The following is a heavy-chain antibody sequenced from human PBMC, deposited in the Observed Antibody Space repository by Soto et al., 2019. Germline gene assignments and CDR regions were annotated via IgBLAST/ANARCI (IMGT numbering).Heavy chain of an antibody. CDR2: ISYDGSNK. Sequence: QVQLVESGGGVVQPGRSLRLSCAASGFTISSYAMHWVRQAPGKGLEWVAVISYDGSNKYYADSVKGRFTISRDNSKNTLYLQMNSLRAEDTAVYYCARDPRPYGYRYYFDYWGQGTLVTVSS. V-gene: IGHV3-30-3*01. CDR3: ARDPRPYGYRYYFDY. J-gene: IGHJ4*02. CDR1: GFTISSYA. D-gene: IGHD5-12*01.